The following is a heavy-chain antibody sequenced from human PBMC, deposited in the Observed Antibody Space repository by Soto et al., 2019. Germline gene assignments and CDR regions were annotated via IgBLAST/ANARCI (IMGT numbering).Heavy chain of an antibody. Sequence: VLLVESGGGLLQPGGSLTLSCAASGFTLSTYAMTWVRQPPGKGLEWVSSMNGAATSTSYADSVKGRFTTSRDKSKNTLYLEMRTLRPEDTAVYYCARGGADHYNYGMDVWGQGTTVIVSS. V-gene: IGHV3-23*05. CDR3: ARGGADHYNYGMDV. J-gene: IGHJ6*02. D-gene: IGHD3-10*01. CDR1: GFTLSTYA. CDR2: MNGAATST.